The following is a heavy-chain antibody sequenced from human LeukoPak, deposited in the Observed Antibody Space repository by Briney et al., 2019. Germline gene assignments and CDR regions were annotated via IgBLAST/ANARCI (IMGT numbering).Heavy chain of an antibody. D-gene: IGHD4/OR15-4a*01. CDR2: VSGYNGNT. CDR1: GYRFSNYG. CDR3: ARGDYGANVGGY. Sequence: ASVKVSCKASGYRFSNYGISWVRQAPGQGLEWMGWVSGYNGNTNFAQKFQGRVTTTTDTSTSTVYMDLRSLRSDDTAVYFCARGDYGANVGGYWGQGTLVTVSS. J-gene: IGHJ4*02. V-gene: IGHV1-18*01.